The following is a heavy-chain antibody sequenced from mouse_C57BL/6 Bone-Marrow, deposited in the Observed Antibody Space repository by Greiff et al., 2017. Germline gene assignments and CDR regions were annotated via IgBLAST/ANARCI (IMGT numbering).Heavy chain of an antibody. J-gene: IGHJ2*01. CDR1: GYSITSGYY. CDR3: ARGDH. V-gene: IGHV3-6*01. Sequence: DVKLVESGPGLVKPSQSLSLTCSVTGYSITSGYYWNWIRQFPGNKLEWMGYISYDGSNNYNPSLKNRISITRDTSKNQFFLKLNSVTTEDTATYYCARGDHWGQGTTLTVSS. CDR2: ISYDGSN.